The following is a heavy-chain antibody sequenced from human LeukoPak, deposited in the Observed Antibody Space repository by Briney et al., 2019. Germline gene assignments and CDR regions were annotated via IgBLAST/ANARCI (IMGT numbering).Heavy chain of an antibody. J-gene: IGHJ4*02. Sequence: SETLSLSCNVSGSSISSYYWSWIRQPSGEGLEWNGYFYHSGGTNYNPSVKGRATISVGTSKNEVSLKLRSVTAADTAVYYCARGASSSWYSLWKFWGQGTLVTVSS. CDR3: ARGASSSWYSLWKF. CDR1: GSSISSYY. CDR2: FYHSGGT. D-gene: IGHD6-13*01. V-gene: IGHV4-59*01.